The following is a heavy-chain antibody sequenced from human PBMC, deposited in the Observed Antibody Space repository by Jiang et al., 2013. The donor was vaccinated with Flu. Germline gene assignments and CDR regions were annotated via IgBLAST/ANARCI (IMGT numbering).Heavy chain of an antibody. CDR3: ARNPTYDSGGNLTPYGMDL. CDR2: IYINGNT. V-gene: IGHV4-4*07. J-gene: IGHJ6*02. CDR1: GVSISSYY. Sequence: GSGLVKPSETLSLTCSVSGVSISSYYWSWIRQPAGKGLEWIGRIYINGNTNYNPSLQSRVTMSVDMSKNQFFLKLTSVTAADTAVYYCARNPTYDSGGNLTPYGMDLWGQGTTVTVSS. D-gene: IGHD3-10*01.